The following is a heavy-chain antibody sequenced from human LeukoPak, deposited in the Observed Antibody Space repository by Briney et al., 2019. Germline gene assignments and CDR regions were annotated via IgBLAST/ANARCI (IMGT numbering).Heavy chain of an antibody. V-gene: IGHV3-48*04. D-gene: IGHD2-15*01. CDR1: GFTFSSYS. CDR3: ARDLGRYCSGGSCYSDPWFDP. CDR2: ISSSGSTI. J-gene: IGHJ5*02. Sequence: GGSLRLSCAASGFTFSSYSMNWVRQAPGKGLEWVSYISSSGSTIYYADSVKGRFTISRDNAKNSLYLQMNSLRAEDTAVYYCARDLGRYCSGGSCYSDPWFDPWGQGTLVTVSS.